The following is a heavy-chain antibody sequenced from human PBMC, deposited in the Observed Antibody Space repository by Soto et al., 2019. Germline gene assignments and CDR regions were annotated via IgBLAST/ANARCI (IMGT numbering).Heavy chain of an antibody. Sequence: SETLSLTCTFSGDSLTGYYWSWIRRPPGKGLEWIGYIYYSGSANYNPSLESRVTISVDTSKNQFSLKLNSVTAADTAVYYCARGHPYSTYWGLWGTVTRVTVSS. V-gene: IGHV4-59*08. J-gene: IGHJ4*02. CDR3: ARGHPYSTYWGL. D-gene: IGHD2-8*02. CDR2: IYYSGSA. CDR1: GDSLTGYY.